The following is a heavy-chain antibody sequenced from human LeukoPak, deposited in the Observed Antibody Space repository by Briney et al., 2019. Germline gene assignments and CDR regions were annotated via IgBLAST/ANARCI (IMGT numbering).Heavy chain of an antibody. CDR1: GFTFSSYA. Sequence: GGSLRLSCAASGFTFSSYAMSWVRQAPGKGLEWVSAISGSGGSTYYADSVKGRFTISRDNSKNTLYLQMNSLRAEDTAVYYCENAIYGDYYYYGMDVWGQGTTVTVSS. D-gene: IGHD4-17*01. CDR2: ISGSGGST. J-gene: IGHJ6*02. CDR3: ENAIYGDYYYYGMDV. V-gene: IGHV3-23*01.